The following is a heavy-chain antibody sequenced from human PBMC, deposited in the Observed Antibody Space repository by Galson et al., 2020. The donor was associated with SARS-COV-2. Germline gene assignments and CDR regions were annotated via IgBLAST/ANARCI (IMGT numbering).Heavy chain of an antibody. CDR2: FDPEDGET. D-gene: IGHD3-22*01. J-gene: IGHJ4*02. Sequence: ASVKVSCQVSGYTLTELSMHWVRQAPGKGLEWMGGFDPEDGETIYAQKFQGRVTMTEDTSTDTAYMELSSLRSEDTAVYYCATAIWAITMIVPSYFDYWGQGTLVTDSS. CDR1: GYTLTELS. V-gene: IGHV1-24*01. CDR3: ATAIWAITMIVPSYFDY.